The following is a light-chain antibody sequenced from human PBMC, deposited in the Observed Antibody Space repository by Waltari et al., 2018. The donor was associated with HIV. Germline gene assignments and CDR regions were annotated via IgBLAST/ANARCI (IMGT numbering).Light chain of an antibody. CDR1: QSVLYSSNNKNY. Sequence: DIVLTQSPDSLAVSLGERATMNCKHSQSVLYSSNNKNYLAWYQQKPGQPPKLLIYWASTRESGVPDRFSGSGSATDFTLTISSLQAEDVAIYYCQQYSITPVTFGQGTKLEIK. V-gene: IGKV4-1*01. CDR2: WAS. J-gene: IGKJ2*01. CDR3: QQYSITPVT.